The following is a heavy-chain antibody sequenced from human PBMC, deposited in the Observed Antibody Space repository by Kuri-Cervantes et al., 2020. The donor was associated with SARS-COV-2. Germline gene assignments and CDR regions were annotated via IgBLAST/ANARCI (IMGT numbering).Heavy chain of an antibody. D-gene: IGHD6-19*01. V-gene: IGHV4-39*01. CDR3: ASEYSSGWYYYYGMDV. CDR1: GGSISSSSYY. CDR2: IFYSGST. J-gene: IGHJ6*02. Sequence: SETLSLTCTVSGGSISSSSYYWGWIRQPPGKGLEWIGSIFYSGSTYYNPSLKSRVTISVDTSKNQFSLKLSSVTAADTAVYYCASEYSSGWYYYYGMDVWGQGTTVTVSS.